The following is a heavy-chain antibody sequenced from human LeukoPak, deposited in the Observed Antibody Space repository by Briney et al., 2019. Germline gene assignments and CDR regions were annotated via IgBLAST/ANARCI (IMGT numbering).Heavy chain of an antibody. CDR3: ARDSLTLIVGRQRRGLDY. CDR1: GFTFSNYG. V-gene: IGHV3-21*01. Sequence: GGSLRLSCGASGFTFSNYGMLWVRQAPGKGLEWVSSIRSSASYINYADSVKGRFTISRDNAKNSLFLQMNSLRAEDTAIYYCARDSLTLIVGRQRRGLDYWGQGTLVTVSS. CDR2: IRSSASYI. J-gene: IGHJ4*02. D-gene: IGHD3-22*01.